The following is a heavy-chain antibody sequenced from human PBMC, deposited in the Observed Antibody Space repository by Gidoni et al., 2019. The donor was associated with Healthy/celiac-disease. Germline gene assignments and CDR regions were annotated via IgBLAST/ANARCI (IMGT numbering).Heavy chain of an antibody. CDR3: ASEDYGGNGPFDY. CDR1: GFTFSRYA. J-gene: IGHJ4*02. V-gene: IGHV3-23*01. CDR2: ISGSGGST. D-gene: IGHD4-17*01. Sequence: EVQLLESGGGLVQPGGSLRLSCAASGFTFSRYAMSWVRQAPGKGLEWVSAISGSGGSTYYADSVKGRFTISRDNSKNTLYLQMNSLRAEDTAVYYCASEDYGGNGPFDYWGQGTLVTVSS.